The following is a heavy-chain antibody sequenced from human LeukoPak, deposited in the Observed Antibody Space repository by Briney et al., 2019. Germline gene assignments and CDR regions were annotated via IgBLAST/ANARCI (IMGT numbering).Heavy chain of an antibody. CDR3: ARAGAEDIVVVPAAPFDY. Sequence: GGSLRLSCAASGFTFSSYSMNWVRQAPGKGLEWVSYISSSSSTIYYADSVKGRFTISRDNAKNSLYLQMNSLRAEDTAVYYCARAGAEDIVVVPAAPFDYWGQGTLVTVSS. CDR1: GFTFSSYS. J-gene: IGHJ4*02. V-gene: IGHV3-48*04. CDR2: ISSSSSTI. D-gene: IGHD2-2*01.